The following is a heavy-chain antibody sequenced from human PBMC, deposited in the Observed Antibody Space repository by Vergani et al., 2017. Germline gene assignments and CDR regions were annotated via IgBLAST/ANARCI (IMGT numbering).Heavy chain of an antibody. CDR3: AVRPRVNLVGGEIVTKRTFDY. D-gene: IGHD3-10*01. J-gene: IGHJ4*02. CDR2: INNDGHT. CDR1: GESFSSFY. Sequence: QVQLQQWGAGVVKPSGTLSLTCAVFGESFSSFYWSWIRQPQGKGLEWIGEINNDGHTNYNPSLESRVTVSRDTAKNQFSLNLMSVTAADTAMYSCAVRPRVNLVGGEIVTKRTFDYWSQGSLVTVSS. V-gene: IGHV4-34*02.